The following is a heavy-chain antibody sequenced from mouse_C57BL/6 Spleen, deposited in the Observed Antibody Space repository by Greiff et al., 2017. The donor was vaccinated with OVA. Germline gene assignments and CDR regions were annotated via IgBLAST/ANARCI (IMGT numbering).Heavy chain of an antibody. V-gene: IGHV1-54*01. CDR2: INPGSGGT. CDR1: GYAFTNYL. CDR3: ARYDSSYWYFDV. D-gene: IGHD2-3*01. J-gene: IGHJ1*03. Sequence: QVQLQQSGAELVRPGTSVKVSCKASGYAFTNYLIEWVKQRPGQGLEWIGVINPGSGGTNYNEKFKGKATLTADKSSSTAYMQLSSLTSEDSAVYFCARYDSSYWYFDVWGTGTTVTVSS.